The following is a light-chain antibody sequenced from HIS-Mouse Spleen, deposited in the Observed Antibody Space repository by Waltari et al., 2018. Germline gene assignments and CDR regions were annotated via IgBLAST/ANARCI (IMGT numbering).Light chain of an antibody. V-gene: IGKV1-33*01. J-gene: IGKJ4*01. Sequence: DIQMTKSPSSLSASVGDRVTITCQASQDISNYLNWYQQKPGKAPKLLIYDASNLETGVPSRISGSGSGTDFTFAISSLQPEDIATYYCQQYDNLPLTVGGGTKVEIK. CDR3: QQYDNLPLT. CDR2: DAS. CDR1: QDISNY.